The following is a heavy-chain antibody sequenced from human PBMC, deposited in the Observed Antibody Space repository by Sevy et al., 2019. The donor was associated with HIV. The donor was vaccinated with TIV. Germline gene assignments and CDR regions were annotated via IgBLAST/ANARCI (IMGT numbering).Heavy chain of an antibody. CDR2: IWYDGSNK. CDR1: GFTFSSYG. J-gene: IGHJ4*02. V-gene: IGHV3-33*01. Sequence: GGSLRISCAASGFTFSSYGMHWVRQAPGKGLEWVAVIWYDGSNKYYADSVKGRFTISRDNSKYTLYLQMNSLRAEDTAVYYCARGGPLSYYDSTSIYFGDYLGQGTLVTVSS. CDR3: ARGGPLSYYDSTSIYFGDY. D-gene: IGHD3-22*01.